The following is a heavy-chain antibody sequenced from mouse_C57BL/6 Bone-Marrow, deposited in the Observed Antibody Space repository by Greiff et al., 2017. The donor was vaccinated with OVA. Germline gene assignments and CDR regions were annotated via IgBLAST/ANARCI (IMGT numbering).Heavy chain of an antibody. V-gene: IGHV1-26*01. CDR1: GYTFTDYY. CDR2: INPNNGGT. CDR3: ARCPYPWMDGYYFDY. D-gene: IGHD2-3*01. J-gene: IGHJ2*01. Sequence: EVKLQQSGPELVKPGASVKISCKASGYTFTDYYMNWVKQSHGKSLEWIGDINPNNGGTSYNQKFKGKATLTVDKSSSTAYMELRSLTSEDSAVYYCARCPYPWMDGYYFDYWGQGTTLTVSS.